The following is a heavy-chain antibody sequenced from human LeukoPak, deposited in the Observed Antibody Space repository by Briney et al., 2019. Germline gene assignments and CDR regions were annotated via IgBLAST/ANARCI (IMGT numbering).Heavy chain of an antibody. J-gene: IGHJ4*02. D-gene: IGHD2-21*01. CDR2: FDPEEGET. CDR3: ARGLSDPKTHYSPIIY. CDR1: GYTLTELS. V-gene: IGHV1-24*01. Sequence: VASVKVSCKFSGYTLTELSMHWVRQAPGKGLEWMGGFDPEEGETIYAQKFQGRVTMTEDTSTDTAYMELSSLRSEDTAVYYCARGLSDPKTHYSPIIYWGQGTLVTVSS.